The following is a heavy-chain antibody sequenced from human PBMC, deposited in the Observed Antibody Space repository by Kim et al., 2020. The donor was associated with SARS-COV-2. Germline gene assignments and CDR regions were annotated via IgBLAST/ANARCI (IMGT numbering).Heavy chain of an antibody. CDR3: AKDLTVGANGWFDP. J-gene: IGHJ5*02. V-gene: IGHV3-33*06. Sequence: ADSVKGRFTISRDNSKNTLYLQMNSLRAEDTAVYYCAKDLTVGANGWFDPWGQGTLVTVSS. D-gene: IGHD1-26*01.